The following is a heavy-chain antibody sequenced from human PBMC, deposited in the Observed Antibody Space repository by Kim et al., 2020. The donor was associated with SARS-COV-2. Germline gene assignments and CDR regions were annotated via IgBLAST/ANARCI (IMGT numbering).Heavy chain of an antibody. J-gene: IGHJ5*02. Sequence: SETLSLTCTVSGGSISSYYWSWIRQPPGKGLEWIGYIYYSGSTNYNPSLKSRVTISVDTSKNQFSLKLSSVTAADTAVYYCARGESSWYALQRFDPWGQGTLVTVSS. CDR1: GGSISSYY. V-gene: IGHV4-59*01. CDR3: ARGESSWYALQRFDP. CDR2: IYYSGST. D-gene: IGHD6-13*01.